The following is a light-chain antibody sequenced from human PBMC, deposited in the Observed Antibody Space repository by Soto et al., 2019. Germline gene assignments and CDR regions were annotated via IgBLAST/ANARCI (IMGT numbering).Light chain of an antibody. CDR3: QKYNSAPQS. CDR1: QGIIDY. V-gene: IGKV1-27*01. Sequence: DLQMTQSPSSLSAPVGDRVTITCRTTQGIIDYVAWYQQKPGKAPKLLIYAASTLQSAVPPRFSGSGSVTDFTLTISSLQPEDVATDYCQKYNSAPQSFGQGTKVDIK. CDR2: AAS. J-gene: IGKJ1*01.